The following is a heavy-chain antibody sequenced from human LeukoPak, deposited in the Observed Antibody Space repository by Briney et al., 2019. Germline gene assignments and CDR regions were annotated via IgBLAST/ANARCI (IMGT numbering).Heavy chain of an antibody. D-gene: IGHD3-3*01. J-gene: IGHJ3*02. Sequence: PGGSLRLSCTASGFTFSSYWMHWVRQAPGKGLVWVSRINSDGGSTSYADSVKGRFTISRDNAKNSLYLQMNSLRAEDTALYYCAKDMVGEYYDFWSGYYISHAFDIWGQGTMVTVSS. V-gene: IGHV3-74*01. CDR2: INSDGGST. CDR1: GFTFSSYW. CDR3: AKDMVGEYYDFWSGYYISHAFDI.